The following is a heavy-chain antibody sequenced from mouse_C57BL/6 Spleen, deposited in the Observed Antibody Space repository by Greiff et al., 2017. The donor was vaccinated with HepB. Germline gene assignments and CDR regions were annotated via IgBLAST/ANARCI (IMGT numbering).Heavy chain of an antibody. CDR1: GFTFSDYG. CDR3: ASPITTVVAFDY. V-gene: IGHV5-17*01. Sequence: EVKLVESGGGLVKPGGSLKLSCAASGFTFSDYGMHWVRQAPEKGLEWVAYISSGSSTIYYADTVKGRFTISRDNAKNTLFLQMTSLRSEDTAMYYCASPITTVVAFDYWGQGTTLTVSS. J-gene: IGHJ2*01. CDR2: ISSGSSTI. D-gene: IGHD1-1*01.